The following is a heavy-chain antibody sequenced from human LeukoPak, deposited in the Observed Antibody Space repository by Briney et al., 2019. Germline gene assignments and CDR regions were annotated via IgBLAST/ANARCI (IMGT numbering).Heavy chain of an antibody. CDR2: ISAYNGNT. CDR1: GYTFTSYG. Sequence: GASVKVSCKASGYTFTSYGISWVRQAPGQGLEWMGWISAYNGNTNYAQKLQGRVTMTTDTSTSTAYMELRSLRSDDTAVYYCARAYSRCSGGSCYPQPAWFDPWGQGTLVTVSS. J-gene: IGHJ5*02. V-gene: IGHV1-18*01. CDR3: ARAYSRCSGGSCYPQPAWFDP. D-gene: IGHD2-15*01.